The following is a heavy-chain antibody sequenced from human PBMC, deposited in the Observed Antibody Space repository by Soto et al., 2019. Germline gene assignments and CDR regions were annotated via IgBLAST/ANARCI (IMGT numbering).Heavy chain of an antibody. V-gene: IGHV3-15*01. CDR1: GFMFSSAW. Sequence: EVQVVESGGDLVEPGGSLRLSCVTSGFMFSSAWMSWVRQGPGKGLEWVARIKSKNDGGAADYAAPVNGRFSISRDDSKSTVDLQMNSLRAEDTALYYCVEGWNDFWGQGTLVTVSS. J-gene: IGHJ4*02. D-gene: IGHD1-1*01. CDR2: IKSKNDGGAA. CDR3: VEGWNDF.